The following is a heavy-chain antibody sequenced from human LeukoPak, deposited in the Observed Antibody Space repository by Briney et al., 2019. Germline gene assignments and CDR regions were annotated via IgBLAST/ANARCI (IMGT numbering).Heavy chain of an antibody. CDR1: GFSFSYYG. CDR2: ISYDGGDK. Sequence: GGSLRLSCAVSGFSFSYYGVHWVRQAPGKGLEWVALISYDGGDKYFADSVKGRFSISRDNSQNTLFLQLNSLITEDTAIYYCAKDMRPYSGDRSFLFDQWGQGTLVIVSS. CDR3: AKDMRPYSGDRSFLFDQ. J-gene: IGHJ4*02. V-gene: IGHV3-30*18. D-gene: IGHD1-26*01.